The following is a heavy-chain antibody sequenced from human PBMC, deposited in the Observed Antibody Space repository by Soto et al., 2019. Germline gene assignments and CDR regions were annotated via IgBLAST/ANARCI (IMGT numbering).Heavy chain of an antibody. CDR1: GGTFSSYV. J-gene: IGHJ4*02. CDR3: ARDRALNNDAVGMAY. D-gene: IGHD6-13*01. Sequence: QVQLVQSGAEVKKPGSSVKVSCKASGGTFSSYVMTWVRQAPGQGLEWMGRIIPMFGITDYAPKFQGRVTITADKSTTTAYTELSSLRSEDTAIYYCARDRALNNDAVGMAYWGQGTLVTVSS. V-gene: IGHV1-69*04. CDR2: IIPMFGIT.